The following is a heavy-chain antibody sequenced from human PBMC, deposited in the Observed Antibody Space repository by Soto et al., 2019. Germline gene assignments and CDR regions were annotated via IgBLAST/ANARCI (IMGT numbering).Heavy chain of an antibody. D-gene: IGHD3-22*01. CDR1: GYSFTSYW. V-gene: IGHV5-51*01. CDR2: IYPGDSDT. Sequence: GESLKISCKGSGYSFTSYWIGWVRQMPGTGLEWMGIIYPGDSDTRYSPSFQGQVTISADKSISTAYLQWSSLKASDTAMYYCARQRYDSSFYYLGFGAFDIWGQGTMVTVSS. J-gene: IGHJ3*02. CDR3: ARQRYDSSFYYLGFGAFDI.